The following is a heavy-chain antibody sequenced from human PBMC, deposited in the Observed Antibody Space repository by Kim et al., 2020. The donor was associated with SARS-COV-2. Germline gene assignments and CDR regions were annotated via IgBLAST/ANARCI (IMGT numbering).Heavy chain of an antibody. CDR2: T. J-gene: IGHJ4*02. CDR3: ARLFYGGAFVY. D-gene: IGHD3-16*01. Sequence: TNYNPALKSRVTVSVDTSKNQFSLKLNSVTAADTAVYYCARLFYGGAFVYWGQGILVSVSS. V-gene: IGHV4-61*06.